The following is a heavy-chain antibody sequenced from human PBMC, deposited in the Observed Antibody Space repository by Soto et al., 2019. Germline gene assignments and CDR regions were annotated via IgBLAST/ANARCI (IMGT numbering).Heavy chain of an antibody. J-gene: IGHJ4*02. CDR3: AKGTHYVWGSYRGY. Sequence: QVQLVESGGGVVQPGRSLRLSCAASGFTFSSYGMHWVRQAPGKGLEWVAVISYDGSNKYYADSVKGRFNISRDNSKNTLYLQMNSLRAEDTAVYYCAKGTHYVWGSYRGYWGQGTLVTVSS. CDR1: GFTFSSYG. CDR2: ISYDGSNK. V-gene: IGHV3-30*18. D-gene: IGHD3-16*02.